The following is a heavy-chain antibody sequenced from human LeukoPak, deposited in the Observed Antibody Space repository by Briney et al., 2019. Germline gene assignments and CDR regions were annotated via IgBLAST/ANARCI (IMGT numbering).Heavy chain of an antibody. V-gene: IGHV3-23*01. Sequence: GALRLSCAASGFTFSSYDMSWVRQAPGGGLEWVSSIRRSGENTSYGDAVKGRFTISRDNSKNTVYLQMNNMRVDDTAVYYCVRVAGWHWFDPWGQGALVTVSS. J-gene: IGHJ5*02. CDR2: IRRSGENT. D-gene: IGHD6-19*01. CDR3: VRVAGWHWFDP. CDR1: GFTFSSYD.